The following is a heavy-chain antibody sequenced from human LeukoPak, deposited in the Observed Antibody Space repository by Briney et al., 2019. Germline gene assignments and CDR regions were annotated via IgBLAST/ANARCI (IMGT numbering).Heavy chain of an antibody. CDR2: VYYDGST. J-gene: IGHJ4*02. CDR1: GGSISSYY. V-gene: IGHV4-59*01. Sequence: PSETVSLTCTVSGGSISSYYRSWIRQPPGKGLEWIGSVYYDGSTNYNPSLKSRATVSLDTSQRQFSLKLSSVTAADTAVYYCARGGVGGVCYKRMCYFDYWGQGTLVTVSS. CDR3: ARGGVGGVCYKRMCYFDY. D-gene: IGHD2-8*02.